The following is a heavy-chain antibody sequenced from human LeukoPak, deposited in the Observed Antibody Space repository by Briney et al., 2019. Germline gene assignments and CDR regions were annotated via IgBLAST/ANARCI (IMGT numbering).Heavy chain of an antibody. V-gene: IGHV4-34*01. J-gene: IGHJ5*02. Sequence: SETLSLTCAVYGGSFSGYYWSWIRQPPAKGLEGIGEINHSGSTNYNPSLQSQVTISVDKSQNQFSLKLSSVTAADTAVYYCARGAPPYCSSTSCYAWFEPWGQGTLVTVPS. CDR2: INHSGST. CDR3: ARGAPPYCSSTSCYAWFEP. CDR1: GGSFSGYY. D-gene: IGHD2-2*01.